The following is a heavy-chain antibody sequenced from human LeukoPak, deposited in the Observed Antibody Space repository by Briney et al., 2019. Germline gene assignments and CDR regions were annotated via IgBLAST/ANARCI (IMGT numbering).Heavy chain of an antibody. Sequence: SSETLSLTCTVSGGSISSSSYYWGWIRQPAGKGLEWIGRISTSGNANYSPSLKSRVTISVDTSKNQFSLKLSSVTAADTAVYYCARSRVRGIIPLFYFDYWGQGTLVAVSS. CDR2: ISTSGNA. CDR3: ARSRVRGIIPLFYFDY. D-gene: IGHD3-10*01. CDR1: GGSISSSSYY. J-gene: IGHJ4*02. V-gene: IGHV4-61*02.